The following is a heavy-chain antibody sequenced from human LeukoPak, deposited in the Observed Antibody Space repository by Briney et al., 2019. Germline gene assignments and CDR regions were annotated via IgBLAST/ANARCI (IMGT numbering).Heavy chain of an antibody. Sequence: SETLSLTCTVSGGSISSYDWSWIRQPPGKGLEWVGYIYYSESTNYNPSLKSRVTISVDTSKNQFSLKLSSVTAADTAVYYCARLFGGWSGYPKTYYYYGMDVWGQGTTVTVSS. CDR2: IYYSEST. CDR1: GGSISSYD. V-gene: IGHV4-59*08. CDR3: ARLFGGWSGYPKTYYYYGMDV. J-gene: IGHJ6*02. D-gene: IGHD3-3*01.